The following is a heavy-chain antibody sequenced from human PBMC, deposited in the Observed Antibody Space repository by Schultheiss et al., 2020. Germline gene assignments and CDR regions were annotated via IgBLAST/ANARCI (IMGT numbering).Heavy chain of an antibody. Sequence: SETLSLTCTVSGGSISSGGYYWSWIRQPPGKGLEWIGEINHSGSTNYNPSLESRIAISLDASKNQFSLNLNSVTAADTAVYYCARPRSAGSAWYSFDYWGQGILVTVSS. CDR2: INHSGST. D-gene: IGHD6-19*01. CDR3: ARPRSAGSAWYSFDY. V-gene: IGHV4-61*08. J-gene: IGHJ4*02. CDR1: GGSISSGGYY.